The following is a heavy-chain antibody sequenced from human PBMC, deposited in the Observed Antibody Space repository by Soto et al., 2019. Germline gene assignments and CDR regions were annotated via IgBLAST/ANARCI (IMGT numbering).Heavy chain of an antibody. CDR3: ARGPTGWYGYDY. V-gene: IGHV3-74*01. D-gene: IGHD5-18*01. J-gene: IGHJ4*02. CDR1: GFTFSSSW. CDR2: INGDESRT. Sequence: PGGSLRLSCAASGFTFSSSWMPWVRQAPGKGLVWVSRINGDESRTNYADSVKGRFTISRDNAKNTLYLEMNSLRAEDTALYYCARGPTGWYGYDYWGQGTLVTVSS.